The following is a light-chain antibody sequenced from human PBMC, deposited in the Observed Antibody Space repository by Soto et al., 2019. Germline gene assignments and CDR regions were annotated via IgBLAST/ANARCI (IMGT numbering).Light chain of an antibody. J-gene: IGKJ1*01. CDR3: QQYDIWPPA. V-gene: IGKV3-15*01. Sequence: EIVSTQSPATLSVSPGERATLSCRASQSISSDLAWYQQKPGQAPRLLVYDASTRATTISPRFTGSGSGTEFTLTISSLQSEDFAIYYCQQYDIWPPAFGQGTRVEVK. CDR1: QSISSD. CDR2: DAS.